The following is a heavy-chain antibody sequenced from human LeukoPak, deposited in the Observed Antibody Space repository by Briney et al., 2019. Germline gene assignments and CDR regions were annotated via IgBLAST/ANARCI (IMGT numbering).Heavy chain of an antibody. V-gene: IGHV4-4*02. CDR2: IYHSGST. Sequence: SGTLSLTCAVSGGSISSSNWWSWVRQPPGKGLEWIGEIYHSGSTNYNPSLKSRVTTSVDKSKNQFSLKLSSVTAADTAVYYCARDEKYYGSGSPDYYYYGMDVWGQGTTVTVSS. J-gene: IGHJ6*02. CDR3: ARDEKYYGSGSPDYYYYGMDV. CDR1: GGSISSSNW. D-gene: IGHD3-10*01.